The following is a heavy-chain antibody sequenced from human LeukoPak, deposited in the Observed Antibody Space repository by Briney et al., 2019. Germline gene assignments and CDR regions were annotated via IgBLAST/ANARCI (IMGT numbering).Heavy chain of an antibody. J-gene: IGHJ4*02. Sequence: SETLSLTCAVYGGSFSGYYWSWIRQPPGKGLEWIGEINHSGSTNYNPSLESRVTISVDTSKNQFSLKLSSVTAADTAVYYCASGSSYYDILTGYYPALYYFDYWGQGTLVTVSS. CDR3: ASGSSYYDILTGYYPALYYFDY. CDR2: INHSGST. D-gene: IGHD3-9*01. CDR1: GGSFSGYY. V-gene: IGHV4-34*01.